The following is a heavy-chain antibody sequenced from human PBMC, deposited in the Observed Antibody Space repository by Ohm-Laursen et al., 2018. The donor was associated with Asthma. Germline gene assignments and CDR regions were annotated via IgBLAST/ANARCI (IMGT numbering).Heavy chain of an antibody. D-gene: IGHD6-19*01. V-gene: IGHV4-39*01. J-gene: IGHJ4*02. CDR1: GDSISSSRPY. Sequence: SDTLSLTCTVSGDSISSSRPYWGWIRQPPGKGLDWIGIISFEGSTYYNPSLGSRLTMSVDTSKNQFSLKLSSVTAADTAVYYCARHAPYSSGPRQIDYWGQGTLVTVSS. CDR2: ISFEGST. CDR3: ARHAPYSSGPRQIDY.